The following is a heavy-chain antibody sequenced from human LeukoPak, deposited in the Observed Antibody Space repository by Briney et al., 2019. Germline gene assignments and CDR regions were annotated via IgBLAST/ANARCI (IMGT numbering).Heavy chain of an antibody. D-gene: IGHD3-10*01. V-gene: IGHV3-13*01. CDR2: IGTAGDT. Sequence: GGSLRLSCAASGFTFSNYDMFWVRQATGKGLDWVSSIGTAGDTYHAGSVKGRFTISRENAENAFYLQMNSLRAEDTAVYYCGASGSGSNRGEEYWSQGTRVTVSS. J-gene: IGHJ4*02. CDR3: GASGSGSNRGEEY. CDR1: GFTFSNYD.